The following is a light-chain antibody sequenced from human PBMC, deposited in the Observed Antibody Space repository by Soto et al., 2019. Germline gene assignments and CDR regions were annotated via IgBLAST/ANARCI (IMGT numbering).Light chain of an antibody. Sequence: DIQRTQSPSTLSASVGDRVTITCRASQSISSWLAWYQQKPGKAPKLLIYAASSLQSGVPSRFSGSGSGTEFTLTISSLQPDDFATYDCQQYNSYHEAFGQGTKVDIK. J-gene: IGKJ1*01. CDR2: AAS. CDR1: QSISSW. CDR3: QQYNSYHEA. V-gene: IGKV1-5*01.